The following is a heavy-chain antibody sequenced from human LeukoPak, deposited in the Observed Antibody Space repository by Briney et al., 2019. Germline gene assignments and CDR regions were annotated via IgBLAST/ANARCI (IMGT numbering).Heavy chain of an antibody. CDR3: ARIEAVAGAYYFDY. V-gene: IGHV2-70*11. D-gene: IGHD6-19*01. Sequence: SGPALVKPTQTLTLTCTFSGFSLSTSGMCVSRIRQPPGKALEWLARIDWDDDKYYSTSLKTRLTISKDTSKNQVVLTMTNMDPVDTATYYCARIEAVAGAYYFDYWGQGTLVTVSS. J-gene: IGHJ4*02. CDR2: IDWDDDK. CDR1: GFSLSTSGMC.